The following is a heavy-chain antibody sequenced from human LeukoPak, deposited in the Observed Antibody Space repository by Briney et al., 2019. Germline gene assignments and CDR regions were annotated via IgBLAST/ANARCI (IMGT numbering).Heavy chain of an antibody. V-gene: IGHV4-4*07. CDR1: GGSVSSYY. J-gene: IGHJ4*02. Sequence: PSETLSLTCTVSGGSVSSYYWSWIRQPAGKGLEWIGRIYTSGSTNYNPSLKSRVTMSVDTSKNHFSLKLSSVTAADTAVYYCAKFYDFWSGYFDFWGQGTLVTVSS. D-gene: IGHD3-3*01. CDR2: IYTSGST. CDR3: AKFYDFWSGYFDF.